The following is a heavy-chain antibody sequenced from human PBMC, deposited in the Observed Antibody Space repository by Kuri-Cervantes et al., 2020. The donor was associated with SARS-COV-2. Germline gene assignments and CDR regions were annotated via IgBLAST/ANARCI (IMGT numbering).Heavy chain of an antibody. V-gene: IGHV4-39*01. CDR2: IYYSGST. Sequence: GSLRLSCTVPGGSISSSSYYWGWIRQPPGKGLEWIGSIYYSGSTYYNPSLKSRVTISVDTSKNQFSLKLSSVTAADTAVYYCATSGYYDFWSGYYFDYWGQGTLVTVSS. CDR3: ATSGYYDFWSGYYFDY. CDR1: GGSISSSSYY. J-gene: IGHJ4*02. D-gene: IGHD3-3*01.